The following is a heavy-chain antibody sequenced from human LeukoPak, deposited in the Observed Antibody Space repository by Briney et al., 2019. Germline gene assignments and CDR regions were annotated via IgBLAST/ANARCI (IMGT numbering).Heavy chain of an antibody. J-gene: IGHJ4*02. D-gene: IGHD2-15*01. CDR1: GGSFSGYY. Sequence: SETLSLTCAVYGGSFSGYYWSWIRQPPGKGLEWIGEINHSGSTNYNPSLKSRVTISVDTSKNQFSLKLSSVTAADTAVYYCARGEVLNGCSGGSCYVNYWGQGTLVTVSS. V-gene: IGHV4-34*01. CDR2: INHSGST. CDR3: ARGEVLNGCSGGSCYVNY.